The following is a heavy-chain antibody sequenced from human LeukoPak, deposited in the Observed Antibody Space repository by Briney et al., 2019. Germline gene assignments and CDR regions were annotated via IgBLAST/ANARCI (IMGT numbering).Heavy chain of an antibody. CDR1: GFTFSSYG. CDR3: AKGKGSGSDLFYSYYYMDV. V-gene: IGHV3-30*02. CDR2: IRYDGSNK. J-gene: IGHJ6*03. Sequence: GGSLRLSCAASGFTFSSYGVHWVRQAPGKGLEWVAFIRYDGSNKYYADSVKGRFTISRDNSKNTLYLQMNSLRAEDTAVYYCAKGKGSGSDLFYSYYYMDVWGKGTTVTVSS. D-gene: IGHD1-26*01.